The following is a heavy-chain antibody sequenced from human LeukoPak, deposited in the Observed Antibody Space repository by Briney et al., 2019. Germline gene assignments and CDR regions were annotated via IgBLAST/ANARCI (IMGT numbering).Heavy chain of an antibody. V-gene: IGHV3-23*01. CDR2: ISPGGEIT. CDR1: GFTFSSYG. Sequence: PGGSLRLSCAASGFTFSSYGMNWVRQAPGKGLEWVSGISPGGEITYYADSVKGRFTISRDNSKNTVSLQMQSLRAEDTATYYCAKDNGWLHYCHWGQGTLVTVSS. CDR3: AKDNGWLHYCH. D-gene: IGHD5-24*01. J-gene: IGHJ4*02.